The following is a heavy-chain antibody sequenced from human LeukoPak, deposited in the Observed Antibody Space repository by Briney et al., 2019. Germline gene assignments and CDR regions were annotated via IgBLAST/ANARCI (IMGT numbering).Heavy chain of an antibody. J-gene: IGHJ4*02. CDR3: AKGAGAVGPGGTLFDY. D-gene: IGHD6-19*01. Sequence: GGSLRLSCAASGFTFSSYAMSWVRQAPGKGREWGSAISGSGGSTYYADSGKGRFTISRDNAKNTLYVQMNSLRAEDTAVYYCAKGAGAVGPGGTLFDYWGQGPLVTVSS. V-gene: IGHV3-23*01. CDR1: GFTFSSYA. CDR2: ISGSGGST.